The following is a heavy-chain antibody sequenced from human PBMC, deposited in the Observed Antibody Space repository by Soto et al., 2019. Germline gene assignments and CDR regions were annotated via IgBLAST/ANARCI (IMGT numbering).Heavy chain of an antibody. D-gene: IGHD2-21*02. J-gene: IGHJ3*02. CDR1: GFTLSSHW. V-gene: IGHV3-74*01. Sequence: EVQLVESGGGLVQPGGSLRLSCAASGFTLSSHWMHWVRQAPGKGLAWVSRINSDGSTTTYADSVKGRFTISRDNAKNVLYLQMNSLRAEDTAIYYCARSRDHAYDIWGQGTMVTVSS. CDR3: ARSRDHAYDI. CDR2: INSDGSTT.